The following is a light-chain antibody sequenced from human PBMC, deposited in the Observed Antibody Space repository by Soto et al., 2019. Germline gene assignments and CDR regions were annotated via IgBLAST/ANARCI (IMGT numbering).Light chain of an antibody. J-gene: IGLJ2*01. CDR2: EVS. V-gene: IGLV2-23*02. CDR1: SSDIGNYNL. CDR3: CSYVGTSSFVV. Sequence: QSALTQPASVSGSPGQSITISCTGTSSDIGNYNLVSWYQQHPGKAPKLMIYEVSKRPSGVSNRFSGSKSGNTASLTISGLQAEDETDYYCCSYVGTSSFVVFGGGTKVTVL.